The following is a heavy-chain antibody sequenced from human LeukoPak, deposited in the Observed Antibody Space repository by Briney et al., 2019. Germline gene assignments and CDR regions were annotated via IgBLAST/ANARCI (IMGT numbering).Heavy chain of an antibody. CDR1: GFAFSTYD. V-gene: IGHV3-23*01. CDR3: AKDKDYGYYMDV. CDR2: ISGSGGSA. J-gene: IGHJ6*03. Sequence: GGSLRLSCAASGFAFSTYDMGWVRQAPGKGLEWVSVISGSGGSAYYADPVKGRFTISRDNSKNTLYLQMNSLRAEDTAVYYCAKDKDYGYYMDVWGKGTTVTVSS. D-gene: IGHD3-16*01.